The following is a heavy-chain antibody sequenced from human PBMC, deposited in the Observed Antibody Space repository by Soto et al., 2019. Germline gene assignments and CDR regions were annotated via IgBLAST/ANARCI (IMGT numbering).Heavy chain of an antibody. J-gene: IGHJ4*02. CDR1: GDSISSSSYY. V-gene: IGHV4-39*01. D-gene: IGHD2-8*01. Sequence: SETLSLTCIVSGDSISSSSYYWGWIRQPPEKGLEWIGSIYSVGSTYYNPSLKSRVTISVDTSKNQFSLKLSSVTAADTAVYYCAGPQAHVWPFNYWGPGTRVTVSS. CDR3: AGPQAHVWPFNY. CDR2: IYSVGST.